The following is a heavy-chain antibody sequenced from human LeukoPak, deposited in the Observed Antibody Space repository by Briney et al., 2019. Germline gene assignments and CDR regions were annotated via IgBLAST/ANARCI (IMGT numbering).Heavy chain of an antibody. V-gene: IGHV3-30*02. Sequence: GGSLRLSCAASGFIFSNYGMHWVRQAPGKGLEWVAFIRDDGTSRYYADSVNDRFTISRDNSKNTLYLQMNSLRPEDTAVYYCAKGSSSSWTNFDYWGQGTLATVSS. CDR1: GFIFSNYG. J-gene: IGHJ4*02. D-gene: IGHD6-13*01. CDR2: IRDDGTSR. CDR3: AKGSSSSWTNFDY.